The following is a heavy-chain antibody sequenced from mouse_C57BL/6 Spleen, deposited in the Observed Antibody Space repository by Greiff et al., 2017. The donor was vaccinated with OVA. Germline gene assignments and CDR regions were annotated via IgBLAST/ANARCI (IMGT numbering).Heavy chain of an antibody. V-gene: IGHV1-82*01. CDR3: ARRYGPWYFDV. Sequence: QVQLQQSGPELVKPGASVKISCKASGYAFSSSWMNWVKQRPGKGLEWIGRIYPGDGDTNYNGKFKGKATLTADKSSRTAYMQLSSLTSEDSAVYFCARRYGPWYFDVWGTGTTVTVSS. CDR1: GYAFSSSW. J-gene: IGHJ1*03. CDR2: IYPGDGDT. D-gene: IGHD1-1*01.